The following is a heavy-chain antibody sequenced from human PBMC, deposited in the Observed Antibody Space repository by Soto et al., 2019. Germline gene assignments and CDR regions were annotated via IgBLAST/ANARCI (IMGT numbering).Heavy chain of an antibody. CDR1: GFTFTHYW. CDR2: INLDGSDT. CDR3: ASLTTLATYLDL. Sequence: EVQLVESGGGLVQPGGSLRLSCATSGFTFTHYWMHWVRQTPGKGLVWVSHINLDGSDTNYADSVKGRFTISRDNAKDTVYLQMNNRRAEDTAVYYCASLTTLATYLDLWGRGTLVTVSS. D-gene: IGHD6-13*01. J-gene: IGHJ2*01. V-gene: IGHV3-74*01.